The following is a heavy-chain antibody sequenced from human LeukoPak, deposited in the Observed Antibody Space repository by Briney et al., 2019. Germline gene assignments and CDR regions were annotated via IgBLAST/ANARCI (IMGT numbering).Heavy chain of an antibody. CDR1: GYIFTTNA. Sequence: ASVKVSCKASGYIFTTNAINWVRQAPGQGLEWMGWINTNTGNPTYAQGFTGRFAFSLDTSVSTAYLQITSLTAEDTAVYYCARDPGHSSRHFDLWGRGTLVTVSP. V-gene: IGHV7-4-1*02. D-gene: IGHD6-6*01. J-gene: IGHJ2*01. CDR3: ARDPGHSSRHFDL. CDR2: INTNTGNP.